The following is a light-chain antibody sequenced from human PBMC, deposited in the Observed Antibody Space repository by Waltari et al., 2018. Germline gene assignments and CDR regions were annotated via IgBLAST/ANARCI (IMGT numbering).Light chain of an antibody. J-gene: IGKJ2*01. Sequence: DIVMTQSPDSLAVSLGERAPINCKSSQSVLYSSNNKNYLAWYQQKPGQPPKLRIYWASTRESGVPDRFSGSGSGTDFTLTISRLQAEDVAVYYCQQYYSTPYTFGQGTKLEIK. CDR2: WAS. V-gene: IGKV4-1*01. CDR1: QSVLYSSNNKNY. CDR3: QQYYSTPYT.